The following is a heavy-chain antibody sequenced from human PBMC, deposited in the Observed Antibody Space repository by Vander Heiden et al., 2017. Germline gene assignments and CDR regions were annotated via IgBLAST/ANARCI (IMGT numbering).Heavy chain of an antibody. V-gene: IGHV3-30*18. Sequence: VQLVESGGGVVQPGRYLGLSCAASGFTFSRYGMHWVRQVPGKGVEWVAVISYDGSNKYYADSVKGRVTISRDNSKNTLYLQMNSLRAEETAVYYCAKAPLEDSPTSIGVADYWGQGTMVTVFS. CDR1: GFTFSRYG. J-gene: IGHJ4*02. D-gene: IGHD2-15*01. CDR3: AKAPLEDSPTSIGVADY. CDR2: ISYDGSNK.